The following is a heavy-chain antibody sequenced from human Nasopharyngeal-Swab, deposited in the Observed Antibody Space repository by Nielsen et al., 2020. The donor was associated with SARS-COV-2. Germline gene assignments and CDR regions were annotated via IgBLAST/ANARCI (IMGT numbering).Heavy chain of an antibody. D-gene: IGHD2-2*02. CDR2: IYYNGST. Sequence: WIRQPPGKGLEWIGSIYYNGSTYYTPSLKSRVTISVDTSKNQFSLKLSSVTAADTAVYYFARHRPDCSSTSCYISHYYYMDVWGKGTTVTVSS. CDR3: ARHRPDCSSTSCYISHYYYMDV. V-gene: IGHV4-39*01. J-gene: IGHJ6*03.